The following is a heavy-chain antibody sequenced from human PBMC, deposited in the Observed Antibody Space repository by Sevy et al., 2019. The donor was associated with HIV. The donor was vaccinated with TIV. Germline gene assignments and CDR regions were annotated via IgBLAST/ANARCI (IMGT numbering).Heavy chain of an antibody. CDR2: IRYDGSNK. Sequence: GGSLRLSCAASGFTFSSYGMHWVRQAPGKGLEWVAFIRYDGSNKYYADSVKGRFTISRDTSKNTLYLQMTSLRAEDTAVYYCAKDLHIVATHAYWFDPWGQGTLVTVSS. CDR3: AKDLHIVATHAYWFDP. J-gene: IGHJ5*02. CDR1: GFTFSSYG. D-gene: IGHD5-12*01. V-gene: IGHV3-30*02.